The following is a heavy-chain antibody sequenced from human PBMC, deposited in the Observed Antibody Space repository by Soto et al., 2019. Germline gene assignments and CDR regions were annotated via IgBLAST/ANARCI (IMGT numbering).Heavy chain of an antibody. CDR3: ARHPPGYSSGWYVRYYFDY. V-gene: IGHV1-18*01. CDR1: GYTFTSYG. Sequence: GASVKVSCKASGYTFTSYGISWVRQAPGQGLEWMGWISAYNGNTNYAQKLQGRVTMTTDTSTSTAYMELRSLRSDDTAVYYCARHPPGYSSGWYVRYYFDYWGQGTLVTVSS. D-gene: IGHD6-19*01. CDR2: ISAYNGNT. J-gene: IGHJ4*02.